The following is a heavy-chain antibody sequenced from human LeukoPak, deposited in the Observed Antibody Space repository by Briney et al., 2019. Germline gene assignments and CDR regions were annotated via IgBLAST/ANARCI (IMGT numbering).Heavy chain of an antibody. J-gene: IGHJ5*02. CDR2: IKQDGSER. CDR1: GFTFSTFW. V-gene: IGHV3-7*03. D-gene: IGHD6-13*01. Sequence: GGSLRLSCEASGFTFSTFWMTWVRQAPGKGLEWVANIKQDGSERNYVDSVKGRFTLSRDNAKNSLYLQMNSLRAEDTAVYYCARGASSSPWGQGTLVTVSS. CDR3: ARGASSSP.